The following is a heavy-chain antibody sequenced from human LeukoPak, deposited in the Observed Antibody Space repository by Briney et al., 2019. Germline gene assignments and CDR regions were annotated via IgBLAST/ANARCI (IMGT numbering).Heavy chain of an antibody. CDR2: IDPRDSDT. D-gene: IGHD1-20*01. CDR3: ARNALDNWIDAESYFDY. Sequence: GESLTISCQGSGYTFSANWITWVRQMPGKGLEWLGRIDPRDSDTNYNPSFQDHVSISVDRSISTVYLEWSGLKASDTAMYYCARNALDNWIDAESYFDYWGRGTLVTVSS. J-gene: IGHJ4*02. CDR1: GYTFSANW. V-gene: IGHV5-10-1*01.